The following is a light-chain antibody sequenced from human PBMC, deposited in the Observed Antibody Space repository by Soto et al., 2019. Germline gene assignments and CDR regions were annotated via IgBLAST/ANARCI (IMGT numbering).Light chain of an antibody. J-gene: IGLJ7*01. CDR2: RNN. CDR1: RSNIGRNF. CDR3: VAWDDTLDAQG. V-gene: IGLV1-47*01. Sequence: QSVLTQSPSASGTPGQRVTISCSGSRSNIGRNFAYWYQHVPGTAPRLLIQRNNERPSGVPDRFSGSKSGTSVSLAISGLRSDDEATYYCVAWDDTLDAQGFGGGTQLTVL.